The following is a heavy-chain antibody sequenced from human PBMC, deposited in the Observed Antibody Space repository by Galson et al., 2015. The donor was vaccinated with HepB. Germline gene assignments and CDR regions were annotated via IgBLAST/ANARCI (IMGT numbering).Heavy chain of an antibody. J-gene: IGHJ4*02. CDR3: ARWGAATANFDY. D-gene: IGHD6-25*01. Sequence: SCKASGGTFSSYAISWVRQAPGQGLEWMGGIIPIFGTANYAQKFQGRVTITADESTSTAYMELSSLRSEDTAVYYCARWGAATANFDYWGQGTLVTVSS. V-gene: IGHV1-69*01. CDR2: IIPIFGTA. CDR1: GGTFSSYA.